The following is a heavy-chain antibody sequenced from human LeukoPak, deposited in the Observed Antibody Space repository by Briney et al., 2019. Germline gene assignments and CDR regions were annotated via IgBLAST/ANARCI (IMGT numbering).Heavy chain of an antibody. J-gene: IGHJ6*03. D-gene: IGHD3-10*01. CDR1: GYSISSGYY. CDR2: IYHSGST. CDR3: ARSSGYYYYMDV. Sequence: PSETLSLTCTVSGYSISSGYYWGWIRQPPGKGLEWIGSIYHSGSTYYNPSLKRRVTISVDTSKNQFSLKLSSVTAADTAVYYCARSSGYYYYMDVWGKGTTVTVSS. V-gene: IGHV4-38-2*02.